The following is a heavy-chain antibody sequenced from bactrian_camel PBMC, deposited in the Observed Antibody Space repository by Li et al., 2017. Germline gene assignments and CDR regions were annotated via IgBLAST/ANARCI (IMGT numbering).Heavy chain of an antibody. J-gene: IGHJ6*01. CDR2: IDSDGAT. CDR3: AADREDDWLKGACRVIAPRVGY. CDR1: GFTSGSYA. Sequence: HVQLVESGGGSVQAGGSLRLSCPLSGFTSGSYAVGWFRRSLENERAGKEREGVAAIDSDGATNYAASVKGRFTISRDNDKNALYLQMNSLKDQDSAMYYCAADREDDWLKGACRVIAPRVGYWGQGTQVTVS. V-gene: IGHV3S55*01. D-gene: IGHD5*01.